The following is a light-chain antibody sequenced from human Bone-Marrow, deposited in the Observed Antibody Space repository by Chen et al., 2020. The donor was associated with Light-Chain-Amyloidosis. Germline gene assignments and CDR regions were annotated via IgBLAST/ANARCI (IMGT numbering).Light chain of an antibody. CDR1: SGDVGTYNY. CDR3: SSFTSSSSYV. J-gene: IGLJ1*01. CDR2: AVS. Sequence: QSSLTQPASVSGSPGQSITISCTGTSGDVGTYNYVSWYQQHPGKAPKFMIYAVSNRPSGVSNRFSGSKSGNTASLTISGLQAEDEADYSCSSFTSSSSYVFGPGTKVTVL. V-gene: IGLV2-14*01.